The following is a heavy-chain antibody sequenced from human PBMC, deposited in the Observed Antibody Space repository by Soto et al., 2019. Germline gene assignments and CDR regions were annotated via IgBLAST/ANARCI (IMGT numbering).Heavy chain of an antibody. Sequence: EVQLVESGGGLVQPGGSLRLSCAASGFTFSDHYIDWVRQAPGKGLQWVGRSRNKANSYTTEYAASVKGRFTVSRDDSKSSLYLHMNSLKTEDTAVYYCARSTYSSGSGWYVDYWGQGTLVTVSS. CDR1: GFTFSDHY. D-gene: IGHD6-19*01. J-gene: IGHJ4*02. CDR2: SRNKANSYTT. CDR3: ARSTYSSGSGWYVDY. V-gene: IGHV3-72*01.